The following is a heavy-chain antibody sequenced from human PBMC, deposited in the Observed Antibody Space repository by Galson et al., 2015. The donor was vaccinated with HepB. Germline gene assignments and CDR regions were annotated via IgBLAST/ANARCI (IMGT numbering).Heavy chain of an antibody. J-gene: IGHJ5*02. CDR1: GFMVYKNR. V-gene: IGHV3-53*01. Sequence: SLRLSCAASGFMVYKNRMSWVRQGPGKGLEWVSSIHTDGSTYYADAAKGRFTISRDISKNTVSLQMNSLSADDTALYYCARDPFGDRGWFLPWGQGTLVTVSS. CDR3: ARDPFGDRGWFLP. CDR2: IHTDGST. D-gene: IGHD3-10*01.